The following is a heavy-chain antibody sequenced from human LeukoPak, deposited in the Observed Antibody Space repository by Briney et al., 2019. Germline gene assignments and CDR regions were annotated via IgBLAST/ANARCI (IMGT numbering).Heavy chain of an antibody. D-gene: IGHD2-15*01. Sequence: ASVKVSCKASGYTFTSYGISWVRQAPGQGHEWMGWISAYNGNTNYAQKLQGRVTMTTDTSTSTDSLELRSLRSDDTAVYYCARVACSGGSCYVKTDYWGQGTLVTVSS. CDR2: ISAYNGNT. V-gene: IGHV1-18*01. CDR3: ARVACSGGSCYVKTDY. J-gene: IGHJ4*02. CDR1: GYTFTSYG.